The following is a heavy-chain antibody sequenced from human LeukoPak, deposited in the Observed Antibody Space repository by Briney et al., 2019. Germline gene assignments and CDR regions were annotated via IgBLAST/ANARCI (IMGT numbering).Heavy chain of an antibody. Sequence: ASVNVSCKASGYTFTSYDINWVRQATGQGLEWMGWMNPNSGNTGYAQKFQGRVTITRNTSISTAYMELSSLRSEDTAVYYCARSLGVDWFDPWGQGTLVTVSS. V-gene: IGHV1-8*03. CDR2: MNPNSGNT. CDR3: ARSLGVDWFDP. CDR1: GYTFTSYD. J-gene: IGHJ5*02. D-gene: IGHD2-8*01.